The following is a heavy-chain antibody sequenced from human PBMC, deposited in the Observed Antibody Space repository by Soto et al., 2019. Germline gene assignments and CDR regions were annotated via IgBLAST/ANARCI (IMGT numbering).Heavy chain of an antibody. J-gene: IGHJ4*02. CDR2: TSGSGGSP. V-gene: IGHV3-23*01. CDR1: GFSFSTYT. Sequence: GSLRLSCAASGFSFSTYTMSWVRRAPGKGLEWVSATSGSGGSPSYADSVQGRFTISRDNPKKTLYLQMNSLRAEDTAVYYCAKARCTTSNCYVPDYWGQGTLVTVSS. CDR3: AKARCTTSNCYVPDY. D-gene: IGHD2-8*01.